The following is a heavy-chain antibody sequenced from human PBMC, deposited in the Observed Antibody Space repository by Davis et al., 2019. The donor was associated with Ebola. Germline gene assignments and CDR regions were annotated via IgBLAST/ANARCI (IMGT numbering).Heavy chain of an antibody. D-gene: IGHD1-26*01. CDR1: GYSFSTYD. V-gene: IGHV1-18*01. CDR2: ITTYSGNT. CDR3: ARESAEWELRDVLDV. J-gene: IGHJ3*01. Sequence: ASVKVSCKASGYSFSTYDISWVRQAPGQGLEWMGWITTYSGNTNYAQRIQGRVTITRDTSTNTAYMELRSLRPDDTAVYFCARESAEWELRDVLDVWGQGTVVTVSS.